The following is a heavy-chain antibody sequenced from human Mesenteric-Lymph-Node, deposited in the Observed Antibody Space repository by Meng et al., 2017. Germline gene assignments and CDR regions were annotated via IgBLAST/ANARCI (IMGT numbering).Heavy chain of an antibody. CDR2: ISGSGGT. CDR1: GFTFSNYA. D-gene: IGHD2-21*01. Sequence: GGSLRLSCAASGFTFSNYAMSWVRQPPGKGLEWVSAISGSGGTYYTDSVKGRFVISRDNSKNMLYLQMNSLRADDTAVYYCAKELAHSRPFDYWGRGTLVTVSS. V-gene: IGHV3-23*01. CDR3: AKELAHSRPFDY. J-gene: IGHJ4*02.